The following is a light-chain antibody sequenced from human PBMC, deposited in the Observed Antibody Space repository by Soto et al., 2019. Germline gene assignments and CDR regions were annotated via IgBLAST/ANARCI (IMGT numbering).Light chain of an antibody. V-gene: IGKV1D-13*01. CDR1: PDLKNP. Sequence: SASVGDGVTMTCRECPDLKNPAAWYQQKPEKAPKLLIYYASKLESGVPSRFSGSGSGTDDTLTIIRLQPEDFATDFCQQFNDYQGTFGQGTRLEIK. J-gene: IGKJ5*01. CDR3: QQFNDYQGT. CDR2: YAS.